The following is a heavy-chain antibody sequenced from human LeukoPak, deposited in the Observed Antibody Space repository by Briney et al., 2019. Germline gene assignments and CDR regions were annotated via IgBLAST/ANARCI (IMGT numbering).Heavy chain of an antibody. D-gene: IGHD1-26*01. J-gene: IGHJ4*02. CDR1: GFTLSNYG. CDR3: AKLKSGSYYVYDY. Sequence: GGSLRLSCAASGFTLSNYGMHWVRQAPGKGLEWVSAISGSGGSTYYADSVKGRFTISRDNSKNTLYLQMNSLRAEDTAVYYCAKLKSGSYYVYDYWGQGTLVTVSS. CDR2: ISGSGGST. V-gene: IGHV3-23*01.